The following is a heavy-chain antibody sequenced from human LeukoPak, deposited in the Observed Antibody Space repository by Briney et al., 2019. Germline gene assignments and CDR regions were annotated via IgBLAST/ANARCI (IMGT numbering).Heavy chain of an antibody. CDR2: IYYSGST. D-gene: IGHD6-19*01. V-gene: IGHV4-61*01. CDR3: ARDLGWYAYFDY. CDR1: GGSLSSGSYY. J-gene: IGHJ4*02. Sequence: SETLSLTCTVSGGSLSSGSYYWSWIRQPPGKGLEWIGYIYYSGSTNYNPSLKSRVTISVDTSKNQFSLKLSSVTAADTAVYYCARDLGWYAYFDYWGQGTLVTVSS.